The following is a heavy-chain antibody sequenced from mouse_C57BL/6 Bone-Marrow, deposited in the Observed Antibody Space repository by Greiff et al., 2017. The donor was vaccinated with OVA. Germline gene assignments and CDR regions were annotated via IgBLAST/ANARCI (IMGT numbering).Heavy chain of an antibody. V-gene: IGHV1-64*01. CDR2: IHPNSGST. CDR1: GYTFTSYW. D-gene: IGHD1-1*01. CDR3: ANYGSRREFDY. J-gene: IGHJ2*01. Sequence: VQLQQPGAELVKPGASVKLSCKASGYTFTSYWMHWVKQRPGHGLEWIGMIHPNSGSTNYNEKFKSKATLTVDKSSSTAYMQLSSLTSEDSAVYYCANYGSRREFDYWGQGTTLTVSS.